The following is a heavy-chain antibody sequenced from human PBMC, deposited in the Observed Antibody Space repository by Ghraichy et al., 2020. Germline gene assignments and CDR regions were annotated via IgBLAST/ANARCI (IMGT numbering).Heavy chain of an antibody. Sequence: LSLTCAASGFSFRTYAMHWVRQAPGKGMEWVSLISDDGSDKFYAGSVKGRFVISRDKSNSTVYLQMNSLRPEDTAMYYCAKERLIGAADMDLWGQGTLVTVSS. CDR3: AKERLIGAADMDL. V-gene: IGHV3-30*18. J-gene: IGHJ5*02. D-gene: IGHD6-13*01. CDR1: GFSFRTYA. CDR2: ISDDGSDK.